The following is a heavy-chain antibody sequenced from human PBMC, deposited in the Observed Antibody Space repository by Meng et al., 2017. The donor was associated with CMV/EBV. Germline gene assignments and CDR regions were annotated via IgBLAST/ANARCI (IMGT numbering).Heavy chain of an antibody. CDR2: IDNSGSAI. D-gene: IGHD3-9*01. CDR3: VRDLPRRYNILTGSPILGYYYGLDI. J-gene: IGHJ6*02. V-gene: IGHV3-48*03. Sequence: GESLKISCEGSGFIFRDYEMNWVRQAPGKGLEWISYIDNSGSAIYYADSVKGRFTISTDNAKKSLYLQMNSLRAEDTAVYYCVRDLPRRYNILTGSPILGYYYGLDIWGQGTTVTVSS. CDR1: GFIFRDYE.